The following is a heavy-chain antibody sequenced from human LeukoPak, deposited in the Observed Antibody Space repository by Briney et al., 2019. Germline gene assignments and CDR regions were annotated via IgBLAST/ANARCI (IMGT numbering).Heavy chain of an antibody. Sequence: KTGGSLRLSRAASGFTFSDYQMSWIRQAPGKGLEWVSYISSSSSYTNYADSVKGRFTISRDNAKNSLYLQMNSLRAEDTAVYYCAKAYYDTSGRMGGFDYWGQGTLVTVSS. CDR2: ISSSSSYT. J-gene: IGHJ4*02. D-gene: IGHD3-22*01. CDR3: AKAYYDTSGRMGGFDY. CDR1: GFTFSDYQ. V-gene: IGHV3-11*03.